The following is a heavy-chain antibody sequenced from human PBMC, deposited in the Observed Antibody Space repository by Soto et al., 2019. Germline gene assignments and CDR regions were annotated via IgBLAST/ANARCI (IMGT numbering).Heavy chain of an antibody. CDR2: ISSSSSYI. V-gene: IGHV3-21*01. CDR3: AGLHHYDFWSGYYPFDP. Sequence: PGGSLRLSCAASGFTFSSYSMNWVRQAPGKGLEWVSSISSSSSYIYYADSVKGRFTISRDNAKNSLYLQMNSLRAEDTAVYYCAGLHHYDFWSGYYPFDPWGQGTLVTVSS. CDR1: GFTFSSYS. D-gene: IGHD3-3*01. J-gene: IGHJ5*02.